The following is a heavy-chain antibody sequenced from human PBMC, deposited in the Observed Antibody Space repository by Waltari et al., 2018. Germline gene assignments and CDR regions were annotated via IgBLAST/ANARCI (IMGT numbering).Heavy chain of an antibody. Sequence: QVQLQESGPGLVKPSQTLSLPCTVSGGSISSGSYYWSWIRQPAGKGLEWIGYIYTSGSTNYNPSLKSRVTISVDTSKNQFSLKLSSVTAADTAVYYCARNPPFGDSLYYFDYWGQGTLVTVSS. CDR3: ARNPPFGDSLYYFDY. CDR2: IYTSGST. J-gene: IGHJ4*02. CDR1: GGSISSGSYY. V-gene: IGHV4-61*09. D-gene: IGHD2-21*01.